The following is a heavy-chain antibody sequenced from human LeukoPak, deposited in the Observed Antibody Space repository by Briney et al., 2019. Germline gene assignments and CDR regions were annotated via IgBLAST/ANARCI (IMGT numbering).Heavy chain of an antibody. CDR2: IYYSGGT. CDR1: CGSNSCSPSY. J-gene: IGHJ3*02. V-gene: IGHV4-39*01. CDR3: GNFDN. Sequence: SETLSSTCSASCGSNSCSPSYWHWIPHPPGKGLEWIGSIYYSGGTYYNPTLESPITISVDTSNNQFSLNLGSVTAADTAVYYCGNFDNWGQGTMVTVSS.